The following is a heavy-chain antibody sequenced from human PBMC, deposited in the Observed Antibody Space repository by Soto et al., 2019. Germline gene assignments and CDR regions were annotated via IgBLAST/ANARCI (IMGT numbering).Heavy chain of an antibody. Sequence: GSLRLSCAASGFTLSTYGTNWFRQAPGRGLEWVANINEDRSERYYVDSVKSRFTISRDSAEDSLYLNMNSLRADDTAIYYCASAWLAYWGQGTLVTVSS. CDR3: ASAWLAY. CDR1: GFTLSTYG. CDR2: INEDRSER. V-gene: IGHV3-7*03. J-gene: IGHJ4*02. D-gene: IGHD6-19*01.